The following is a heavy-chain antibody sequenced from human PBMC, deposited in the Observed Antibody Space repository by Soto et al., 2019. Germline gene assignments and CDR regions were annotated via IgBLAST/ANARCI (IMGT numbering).Heavy chain of an antibody. V-gene: IGHV4-34*01. CDR2: INHSGST. D-gene: IGHD2-2*01. J-gene: IGHJ5*02. CDR3: ARANRYCSSTSCYLWFDP. Sequence: PSETLSLTCAVYGGSFSGYYWSWIRQPPGKGLEWIGEINHSGSTNHNPSLKSRVTISVDTSKNQFSLKLSSVTAADTAVYYCARANRYCSSTSCYLWFDPWGQGTLVTVSS. CDR1: GGSFSGYY.